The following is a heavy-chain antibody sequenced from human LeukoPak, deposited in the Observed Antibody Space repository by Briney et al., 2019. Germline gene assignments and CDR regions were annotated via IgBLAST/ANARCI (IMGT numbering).Heavy chain of an antibody. V-gene: IGHV1-45*02. CDR3: AHGSSSSSSIDP. D-gene: IGHD6-13*01. CDR1: GYTFTYRY. Sequence: SVKVSCKASGYTFTYRYLHWVRQAPGQALEWMGWITPFNGNTNYAQKFQDRVTITRDRSMSTAYMELSSLRSEDTAMYYCAHGSSSSSSIDPWGQGTLVTVSS. J-gene: IGHJ5*02. CDR2: ITPFNGNT.